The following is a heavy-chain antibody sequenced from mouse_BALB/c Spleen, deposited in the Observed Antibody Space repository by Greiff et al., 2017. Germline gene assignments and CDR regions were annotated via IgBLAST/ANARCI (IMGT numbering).Heavy chain of an antibody. D-gene: IGHD2-1*01. CDR1: GYSITSDYA. CDR2: ISYSGST. CDR3: ARSGGNYLWFAY. J-gene: IGHJ3*01. Sequence: VQLKESGPGLVKPSQSLSLTCTVTGYSITSDYAWNWIRQFPGNKLEWMGYISYSGSTSYNPSLKSRISITRDTSKNQFFLQLNSVTTEDTATYYCARSGGNYLWFAYWGQGTLVTVSA. V-gene: IGHV3-2*02.